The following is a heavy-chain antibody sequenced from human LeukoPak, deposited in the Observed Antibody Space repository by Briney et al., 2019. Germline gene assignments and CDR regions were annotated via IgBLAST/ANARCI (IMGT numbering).Heavy chain of an antibody. V-gene: IGHV4-34*01. D-gene: IGHD4-11*01. CDR1: GGSFSGYY. Sequence: SETLSLTCAVYGGSFSGYYWSWIRQPPGKGLEWIGEINHSGSTNYNPSLESRVTISVDTSKNQFSPKLSSVTAADTAVYYCARATVSTGSNWFDPWGQGTLVTVSS. J-gene: IGHJ5*02. CDR2: INHSGST. CDR3: ARATVSTGSNWFDP.